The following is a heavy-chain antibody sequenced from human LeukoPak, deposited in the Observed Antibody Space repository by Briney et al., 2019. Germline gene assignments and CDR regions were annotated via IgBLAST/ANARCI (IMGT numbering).Heavy chain of an antibody. D-gene: IGHD3-9*01. J-gene: IGHJ4*02. CDR2: ISAYNGNA. CDR3: ARDGYDILTGYKLDY. V-gene: IGHV1-18*01. CDR1: GYTFMKYG. Sequence: ASVKVSCKTSGYTFMKYGIIWVRQAPGQGPEWMGWISAYNGNAKYAQNVQDRLTMTIDTSTSTVYMELRSLRSDDTVVYYCARDGYDILTGYKLDYWGQGTLVTVSS.